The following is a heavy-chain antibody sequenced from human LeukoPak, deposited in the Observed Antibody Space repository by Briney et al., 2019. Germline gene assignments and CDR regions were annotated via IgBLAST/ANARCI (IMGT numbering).Heavy chain of an antibody. Sequence: GGSLRLSCAASGFTLSDYSMNWVRQAPGKGLEWLSYISSSSGTIYYADSVKGRLTVSRDNAKNSLFLQMDTLRDEDTAVYYCARDAFGHSNRGFGPWGQGTLVTVSS. CDR1: GFTLSDYS. D-gene: IGHD3-3*01. CDR2: ISSSSGTI. V-gene: IGHV3-48*02. J-gene: IGHJ5*02. CDR3: ARDAFGHSNRGFGP.